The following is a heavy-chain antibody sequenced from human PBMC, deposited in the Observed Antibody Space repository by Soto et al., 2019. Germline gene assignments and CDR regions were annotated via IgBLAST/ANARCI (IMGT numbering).Heavy chain of an antibody. J-gene: IGHJ4*02. Sequence: QITLNESGPTPVKPRQTLTLTCTFSGFSLTTSGVGVGWIRQSPGKAPEWLALIYWDDVKGYSPSRKCRLTITKDTSKNQVVLKMDDLDPADTATYYSAPRVLRTVFGLVTTTAIYFDFWGQGTPVAVSS. CDR2: IYWDDVK. D-gene: IGHD3-3*01. CDR1: GFSLTTSGVG. V-gene: IGHV2-5*02. CDR3: APRVLRTVFGLVTTTAIYFDF.